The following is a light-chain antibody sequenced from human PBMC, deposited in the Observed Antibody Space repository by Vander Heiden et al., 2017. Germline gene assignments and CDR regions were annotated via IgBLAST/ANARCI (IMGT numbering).Light chain of an antibody. CDR2: DVS. CDR1: SSDVGGYNY. V-gene: IGLV2-14*01. CDR3: SSYTSSSTRV. Sequence: SALPPPPAVSASPGQSITISCTGTSSDVGGYNYVSWYQQHPGKAPKLMIYDVSNRPSGVSNRFSGSKSGNTASLTISGLQAEDEADYYCSSYTSSSTRVFGGGTKLTVL. J-gene: IGLJ2*01.